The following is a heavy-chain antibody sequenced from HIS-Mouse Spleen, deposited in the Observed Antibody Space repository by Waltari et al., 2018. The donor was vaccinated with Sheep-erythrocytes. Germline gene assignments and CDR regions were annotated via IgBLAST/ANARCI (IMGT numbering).Heavy chain of an antibody. CDR2: IISRSSYI. Sequence: EVQLVESGGGVVKPGGSLRLSCAASGFTFSSYSMNWVRQAPGKEVEGVSSIISRSSYIDYADSLKGRFTISGDNAKNSLYLQMNSLRAEDTAVYYCAIDTGTDAFDIWGQGTMVTVSS. CDR1: GFTFSSYS. CDR3: AIDTGTDAFDI. J-gene: IGHJ3*02. V-gene: IGHV3-21*06. D-gene: IGHD1-1*01.